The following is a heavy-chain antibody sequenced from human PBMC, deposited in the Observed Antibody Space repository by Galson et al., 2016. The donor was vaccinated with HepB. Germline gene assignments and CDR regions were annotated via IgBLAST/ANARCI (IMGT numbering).Heavy chain of an antibody. CDR3: AVRYSSIWYFQH. D-gene: IGHD6-13*01. Sequence: SLRLSCAASGFTVSSDYMNWVRQAPGKGLEWVSVIYSGGTTYYADSVKGRFTISRDKSKNTLYLQMSSLGAEDTAIYYCAVRYSSIWYFQHWGRGTLVSVSS. J-gene: IGHJ1*01. CDR1: GFTVSSDY. V-gene: IGHV3-53*01. CDR2: IYSGGTT.